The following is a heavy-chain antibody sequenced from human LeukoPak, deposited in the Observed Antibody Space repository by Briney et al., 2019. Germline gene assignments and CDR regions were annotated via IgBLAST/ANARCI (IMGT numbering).Heavy chain of an antibody. V-gene: IGHV3-30*01. CDR1: GFTFSSYA. CDR3: ARDSTYYYGSGSSGPHYFDS. J-gene: IGHJ4*02. Sequence: GTSLRLSCAASGFTFSSYAMHWVRQAPGKGLEWVAVISYDGSNTYYADSVRGRFTISRDNPKNTLYLQLNSLRAEDSAVYYCARDSTYYYGSGSSGPHYFDSWGQGTLVTVSS. D-gene: IGHD3-10*01. CDR2: ISYDGSNT.